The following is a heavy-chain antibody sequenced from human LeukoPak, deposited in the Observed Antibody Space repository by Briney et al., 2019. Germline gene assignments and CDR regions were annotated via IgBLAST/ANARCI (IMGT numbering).Heavy chain of an antibody. CDR2: INSDGTSS. D-gene: IGHD6-19*01. Sequence: GGSLRLSCAASGFIFSNYWMHWVRQVPGKGLVWVSRINSDGTSSSYADSVKGRFTISRDNAKNSLYLQMNSLRAEDTAVYYCARPGIAVAGIHYYYYYYMDVWGKGTTVTVSS. CDR3: ARPGIAVAGIHYYYYYYMDV. CDR1: GFIFSNYW. V-gene: IGHV3-74*01. J-gene: IGHJ6*03.